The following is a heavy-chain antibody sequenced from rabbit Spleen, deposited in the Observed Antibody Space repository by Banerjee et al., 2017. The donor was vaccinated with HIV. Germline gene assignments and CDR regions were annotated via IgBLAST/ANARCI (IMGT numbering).Heavy chain of an antibody. D-gene: IGHD8-1*01. J-gene: IGHJ6*01. CDR3: ARDSGSSFSSYGMDL. V-gene: IGHV1S45*01. CDR2: IEGGSSAFS. CDR1: GFSFSSNW. Sequence: QEQLVESGGGLVQPGGSLKLSCKASGFSFSSNWICWVRQAPGKGLEWIACIEGGSSAFSYFASWAKGRFTISKTSSTTVTLQMTSLTAADTATYFCARDSGSSFSSYGMDLWGPGTLVTVS.